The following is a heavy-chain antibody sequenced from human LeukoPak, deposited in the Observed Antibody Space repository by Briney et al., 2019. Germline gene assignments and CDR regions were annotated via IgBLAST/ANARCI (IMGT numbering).Heavy chain of an antibody. V-gene: IGHV3-23*01. CDR3: AKVAYYDILTGYVYYFDY. CDR2: ISGSGGST. D-gene: IGHD3-9*01. CDR1: GFTFSSYA. Sequence: PGGSLRLSCAASGFTFSSYAMSWVRQAPGKGLEWVSAISGSGGSTYYADSVKGRFTISRDNSKNTLYLQMNSLRAEDTAVYYCAKVAYYDILTGYVYYFDYWGQGTLVTVSS. J-gene: IGHJ4*02.